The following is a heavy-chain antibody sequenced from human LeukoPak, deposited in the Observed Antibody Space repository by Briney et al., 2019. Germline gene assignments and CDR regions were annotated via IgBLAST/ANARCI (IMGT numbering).Heavy chain of an antibody. CDR1: GGTFSSYA. J-gene: IGHJ3*02. CDR2: IIPIFGTA. V-gene: IGHV1-69*05. D-gene: IGHD6-13*01. Sequence: SVKVSCKASGGTFSSYAISWVRQAPGQGLEWTGRIIPIFGTANYAQKFQGRVTITTDESTSTAYMELSSLRSEDTAVYYCARGNSSSWYENDAFDIWGQGTMVTVSS. CDR3: ARGNSSSWYENDAFDI.